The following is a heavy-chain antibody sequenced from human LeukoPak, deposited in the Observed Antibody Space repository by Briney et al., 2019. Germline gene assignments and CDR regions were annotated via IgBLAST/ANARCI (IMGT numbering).Heavy chain of an antibody. CDR3: ARGGYYDILTGYYQTQFYYPMDV. V-gene: IGHV3-30*03. J-gene: IGHJ6*02. CDR2: TSYDGGKK. D-gene: IGHD3-9*01. CDR1: GFTFSSYA. Sequence: PGGSLRLSCEASGFTFSSYAIHWVRQAPGKGLEWVAVTSYDGGKKFYADSVKGRFTISRENPKNILYLEMNSLRTEDTAVYYCARGGYYDILTGYYQTQFYYPMDVWGRGTSVTVSS.